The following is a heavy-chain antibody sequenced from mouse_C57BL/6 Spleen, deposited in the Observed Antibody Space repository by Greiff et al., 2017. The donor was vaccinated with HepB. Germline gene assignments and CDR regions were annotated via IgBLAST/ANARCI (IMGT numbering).Heavy chain of an antibody. J-gene: IGHJ2*01. Sequence: VQLQQSGAELVRPGASVKLSCTASGFNIKDDYMHWVKQRPEQGLEWIGWIDPENGDTEYASKFQGKATITADTSSNTAYLQLSSLTSEDTAVYYWTTRGNGDSYGDYWGQGTTLTVSS. CDR3: TTRGNGDSYGDY. CDR1: GFNIKDDY. CDR2: IDPENGDT. V-gene: IGHV14-4*01. D-gene: IGHD1-1*02.